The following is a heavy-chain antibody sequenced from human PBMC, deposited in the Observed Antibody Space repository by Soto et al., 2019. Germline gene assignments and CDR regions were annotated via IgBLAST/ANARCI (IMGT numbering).Heavy chain of an antibody. CDR3: ARDNGCNSYWFDP. V-gene: IGHV3-33*01. D-gene: IGHD2-15*01. J-gene: IGHJ5*02. CDR2: IWYDGSNK. Sequence: QVQLVESGGGVVQPGRSLRLSCAASGLTFSSYGMHWVRLAPGKGLEWVAIIWYDGSNKYYADSVKGRFTISRDNSKNTLYLEMNSLRVEDTALYYCARDNGCNSYWFDPWGQGTLVTVSS. CDR1: GLTFSSYG.